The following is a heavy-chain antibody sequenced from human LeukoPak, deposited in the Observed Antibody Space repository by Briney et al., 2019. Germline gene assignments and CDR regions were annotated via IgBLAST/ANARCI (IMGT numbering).Heavy chain of an antibody. CDR3: ASGILWFGEGVPYYFDY. CDR1: GGSFSGYY. Sequence: PSETLSLTCAVYGGSFSGYYWSWIRQPPGKGLEWIGEINHSGSTNYNPSLKSRVTISVDTSKNQFSLKLSSVTAADTAVYYCASGILWFGEGVPYYFDYWGQGTLVTVSS. CDR2: INHSGST. J-gene: IGHJ4*02. D-gene: IGHD3-10*01. V-gene: IGHV4-34*01.